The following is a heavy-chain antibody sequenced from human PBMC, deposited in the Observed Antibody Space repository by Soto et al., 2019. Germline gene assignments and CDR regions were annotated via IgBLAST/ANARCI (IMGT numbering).Heavy chain of an antibody. J-gene: IGHJ4*02. CDR2: ISKSDYT. CDR1: GFAFNNYG. CDR3: AREDSIIIPAVSDF. Sequence: GGSLRLSCTVSGFAFNNYGINWVRQAPGQGLEWVSSISKSDYTYYSDSVRGRFTISRDNAKNSVSLQMNTLRVEDTAVYYCAREDSIIIPAVSDFWGQGTLVTVSS. V-gene: IGHV3-21*01. D-gene: IGHD2-2*01.